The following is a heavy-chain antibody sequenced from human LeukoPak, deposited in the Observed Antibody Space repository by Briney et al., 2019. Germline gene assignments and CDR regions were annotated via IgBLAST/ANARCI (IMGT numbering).Heavy chain of an antibody. CDR2: INWNGGST. V-gene: IGHV3-20*04. Sequence: GGSLRLSCAASGFTFDDYGMSWVRQAPGRELEGVSGINWNGGSTGYADSVKGRFTISRDNAKNSLYLQMNSLRAEDTALYYCARALPYYGSGSYRSIYFDYWGQGTLVTVSS. CDR1: GFTFDDYG. CDR3: ARALPYYGSGSYRSIYFDY. D-gene: IGHD3-10*01. J-gene: IGHJ4*02.